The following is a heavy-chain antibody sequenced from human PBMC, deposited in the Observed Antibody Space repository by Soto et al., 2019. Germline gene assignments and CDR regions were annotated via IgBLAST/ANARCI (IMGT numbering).Heavy chain of an antibody. V-gene: IGHV2-5*01. CDR1: GFSLSTSGVA. J-gene: IGHJ5*02. CDR2: IYWNHDK. CDR3: SDSGGHQGLFDL. Sequence: GPTLVNPQQTLTLTCTCSGFSLSTSGVAVGWLRQPPGKALEWLALIYWNHDKRYSPSLKSRLTITYDTWKNQLVLTSTSINPVGTTTDYCSDSGGHQGLFDLWGQGTQVTVSS.